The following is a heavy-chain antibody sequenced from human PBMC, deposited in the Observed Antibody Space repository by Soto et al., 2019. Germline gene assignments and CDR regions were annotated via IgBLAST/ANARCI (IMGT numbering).Heavy chain of an antibody. V-gene: IGHV3-21*01. Sequence: GGSLRLSCAASGFTFSSYSMNWVRQAPGKGLEWVSSISSSSSYIYYADSVKGRFTISRDNAKNSLYLQMNSLRAEDTAVYYCARFAKRGSLEWLSVIYYMDVWGKGTTVTVSS. D-gene: IGHD3-3*01. J-gene: IGHJ6*03. CDR3: ARFAKRGSLEWLSVIYYMDV. CDR2: ISSSSSYI. CDR1: GFTFSSYS.